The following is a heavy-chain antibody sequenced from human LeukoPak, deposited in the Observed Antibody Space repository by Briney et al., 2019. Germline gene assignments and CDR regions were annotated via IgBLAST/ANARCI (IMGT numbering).Heavy chain of an antibody. Sequence: PGGSLTLSCAASGFTFDDYAMHWVRQAPGKGLERVSLISWDGGSTYYADSVKGRFTISRDNSKNSLYLQMNSLRAEDTALYYCAKGTRDRGDFQHWGQGTLVTVSS. J-gene: IGHJ1*01. CDR1: GFTFDDYA. CDR3: AKGTRDRGDFQH. V-gene: IGHV3-43D*03. CDR2: ISWDGGST. D-gene: IGHD1-14*01.